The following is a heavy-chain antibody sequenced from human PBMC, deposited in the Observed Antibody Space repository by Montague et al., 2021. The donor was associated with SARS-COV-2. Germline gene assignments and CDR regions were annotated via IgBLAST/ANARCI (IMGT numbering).Heavy chain of an antibody. CDR2: IHHTGII. V-gene: IGHV4-4*02. CDR1: GAAVSGINW. J-gene: IGHJ4*02. Sequence: SETLSLTCAGSGAAVSGINWWSWVRKPPGRGLEWIAEIHHTGIINFNPSLRSRGLISLDSSKNQFSLTLNSVTAADTATYYCASHPVFQQLYSWGQGTLVSVS. CDR3: ASHPVFQQLYS. D-gene: IGHD6-13*01.